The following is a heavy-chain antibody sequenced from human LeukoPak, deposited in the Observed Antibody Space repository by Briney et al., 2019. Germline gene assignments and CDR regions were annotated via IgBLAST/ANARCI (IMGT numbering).Heavy chain of an antibody. D-gene: IGHD3-3*01. CDR2: IYSGGST. CDR1: GFTVSSNY. J-gene: IGHJ4*02. Sequence: GGSLRLSCAASGFTVSSNYMSWVRQAPGKGLEWVSVIYSGGSTYYADSVKGRFTISRDNSKNTLYLQMNSLRAEGTAVYYCARGGRFLEWLLYYFDYWGQGTLVTVSS. CDR3: ARGGRFLEWLLYYFDY. V-gene: IGHV3-66*01.